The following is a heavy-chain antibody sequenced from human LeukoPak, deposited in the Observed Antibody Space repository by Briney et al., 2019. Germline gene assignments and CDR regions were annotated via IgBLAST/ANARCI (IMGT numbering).Heavy chain of an antibody. CDR2: ISGSGTST. CDR3: SRGSANYRYFDY. J-gene: IGHJ4*02. D-gene: IGHD3-10*01. CDR1: GFTFSNYG. Sequence: GGSLSLSCAASGFTFSNYGMSWVRQAPGKGLEWVSAISGSGTSTYYADAVKGRFSISRDNSKNTLYLYMNSLRAEDTAVYYCSRGSANYRYFDYWGQGTLVTVSS. V-gene: IGHV3-23*01.